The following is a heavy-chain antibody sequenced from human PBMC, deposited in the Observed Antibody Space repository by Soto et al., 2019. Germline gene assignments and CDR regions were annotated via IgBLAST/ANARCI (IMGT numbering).Heavy chain of an antibody. CDR3: AKQPYYDFCSGRNWFAP. Sequence: GGSLRLSCAASGFTFSRYAMSWVRQAPGKGLEWVSAISGSGGSTYYADSVKGRFTISRDNSKNTLYLQMNSLRAEDTAVYYCAKQPYYDFCSGRNWFAPWGQGTLVTVSS. D-gene: IGHD3-3*01. V-gene: IGHV3-23*01. J-gene: IGHJ5*02. CDR2: ISGSGGST. CDR1: GFTFSRYA.